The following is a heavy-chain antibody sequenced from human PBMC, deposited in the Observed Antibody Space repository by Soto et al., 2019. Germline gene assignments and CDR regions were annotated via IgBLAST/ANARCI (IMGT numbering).Heavy chain of an antibody. Sequence: EVQLLESGGGLVQPGGSLRLSCAASGFTFTTYAMSWVRQAPGKGLEWVSAISGSGGTTYYAHSVKGRFTVSRDSSQNTLYLKMNSLRAEDTALYYCAKDLAPSTDFVCRNFLHWGQGTLVTVSS. J-gene: IGHJ1*01. CDR2: ISGSGGTT. V-gene: IGHV3-23*01. CDR1: GFTFTTYA. CDR3: AKDLAPSTDFVCRNFLH. D-gene: IGHD2-8*01.